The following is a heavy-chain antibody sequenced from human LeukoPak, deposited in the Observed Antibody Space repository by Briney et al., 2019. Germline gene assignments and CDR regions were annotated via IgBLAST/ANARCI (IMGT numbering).Heavy chain of an antibody. J-gene: IGHJ4*02. CDR2: IYYRGSA. D-gene: IGHD3-10*01. CDR1: GGSISTYY. Sequence: SETLSLTCTVSGGSISTYYWSWIRQPPGKGLEWIGYIYYRGSANYNPSLKSRLTISVDTSKNQLSLKLTSVTAADTAMYYCARAGDYYSSGSYLGYWGQGALVTVSS. V-gene: IGHV4-59*01. CDR3: ARAGDYYSSGSYLGY.